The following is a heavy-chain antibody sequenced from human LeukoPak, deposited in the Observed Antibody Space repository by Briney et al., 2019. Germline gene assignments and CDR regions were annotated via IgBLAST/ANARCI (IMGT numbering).Heavy chain of an antibody. J-gene: IGHJ4*02. CDR1: GYTFTNYA. D-gene: IGHD3-22*01. CDR2: INTNTGNP. CDR3: ARDPNHHYDSSGYYGDY. V-gene: IGHV7-4-1*02. Sequence: ASVKVSCKASGYTFTNYAVNWVRQAPGQGLEWMGWINTNTGNPTYAQGFTGRFVFSLDTSVSTAYLQISSLKAEDTAVYYCARDPNHHYDSSGYYGDYWGQGTLVTVSS.